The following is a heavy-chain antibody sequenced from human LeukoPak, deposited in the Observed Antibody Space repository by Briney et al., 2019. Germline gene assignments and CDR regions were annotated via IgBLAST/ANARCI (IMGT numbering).Heavy chain of an antibody. J-gene: IGHJ3*02. D-gene: IGHD3-3*01. CDR1: GYTFTGYY. V-gene: IGHV1-2*02. Sequence: ASVKVSCRASGYTFTGYYMHWVRQAPGQGVERMGWINANSGGTKYAQKFQGRVKITRDTYISTDYMEMSRLRSDDTAVYYCASVLEGAGAFDIWGQGTMVTVSS. CDR2: INANSGGT. CDR3: ASVLEGAGAFDI.